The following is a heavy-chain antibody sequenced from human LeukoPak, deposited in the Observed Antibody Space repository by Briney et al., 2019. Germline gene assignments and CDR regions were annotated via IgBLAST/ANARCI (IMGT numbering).Heavy chain of an antibody. CDR2: INHSGST. Sequence: KPSETLSLTCAVYGGSFSGYYWSWIRQPPGKALEWIGEINHSGSTNYNPSLKSRVTISVDTSKNQFSLKLSSVTAADTAVYYCARRSTVPAANFDYWGQGTLVTVSS. CDR3: ARRSTVPAANFDY. D-gene: IGHD2-2*01. J-gene: IGHJ4*02. CDR1: GGSFSGYY. V-gene: IGHV4-34*01.